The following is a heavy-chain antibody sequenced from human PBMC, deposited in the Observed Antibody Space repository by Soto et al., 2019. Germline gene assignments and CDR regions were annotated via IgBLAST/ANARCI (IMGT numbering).Heavy chain of an antibody. CDR1: GYSFTSYW. CDR3: ARLRIAATYCYYYGMDV. D-gene: IGHD6-25*01. Sequence: GESLKISCKGSGYSFTSYWISWVRQMPGKGLEWMGRIDPSDSYTNYSPSFQGHVTISADKSISTAYLQWSSLKASDTAMYYCARLRIAATYCYYYGMDVWGQGTTVTVSS. CDR2: IDPSDSYT. V-gene: IGHV5-10-1*01. J-gene: IGHJ6*02.